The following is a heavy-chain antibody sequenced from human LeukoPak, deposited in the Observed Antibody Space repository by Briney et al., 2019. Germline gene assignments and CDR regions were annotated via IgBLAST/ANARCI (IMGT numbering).Heavy chain of an antibody. D-gene: IGHD3-3*01. Sequence: GGSLRLSCAASGFSFTNYGMSWVRQAPGKGPEWVSFISASGSSTHYADSVKGRFTISRDNSKNTVHLQINSLRAEDTATYYCAKGAQYDFWSGYTIEYFDVWGQGTLVSVSS. V-gene: IGHV3-23*01. CDR1: GFSFTNYG. J-gene: IGHJ4*02. CDR3: AKGAQYDFWSGYTIEYFDV. CDR2: ISASGSST.